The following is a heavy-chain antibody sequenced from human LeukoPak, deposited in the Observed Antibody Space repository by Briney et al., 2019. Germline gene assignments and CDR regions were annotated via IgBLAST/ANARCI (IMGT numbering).Heavy chain of an antibody. D-gene: IGHD3-10*01. V-gene: IGHV4-34*01. CDR3: ARFGSY. J-gene: IGHJ4*02. CDR2: INPSGST. Sequence: SETLSLTCAVYGGSFSGYFWSWIRQPPGKGLEWIGEINPSGSTNYNPSLKSRVTISIDTSKNQFSLKLSSVTAADTAVYYCARFGSYWGQGILVTVSS. CDR1: GGSFSGYF.